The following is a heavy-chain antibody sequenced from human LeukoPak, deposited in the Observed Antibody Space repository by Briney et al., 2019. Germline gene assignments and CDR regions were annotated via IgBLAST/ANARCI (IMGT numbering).Heavy chain of an antibody. V-gene: IGHV4-34*01. Sequence: SVTLSLTCAAYGGSFSGHYWSWIRQSPGKGLEWIGEINHSGSTNYNPSLKSRVTISVDTPKNQFSLKLSSVTAADTAVYYCAREEQLVFDYWGQGTLVTISS. J-gene: IGHJ4*02. CDR2: INHSGST. CDR3: AREEQLVFDY. D-gene: IGHD6-6*01. CDR1: GGSFSGHY.